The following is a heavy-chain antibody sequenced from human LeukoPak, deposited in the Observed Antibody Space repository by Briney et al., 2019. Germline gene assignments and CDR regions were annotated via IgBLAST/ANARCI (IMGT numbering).Heavy chain of an antibody. Sequence: GGSLRFSCAASGFTFSNYAMSWVRQAPGKGLEWVSGINSGGDSTYYADSVKGRFTISRDNTRNTLYLQMNSLRAEDTAVYYCAKTSGGNYWGQGTLVTVSS. CDR3: AKTSGGNY. CDR2: INSGGDST. D-gene: IGHD2-15*01. V-gene: IGHV3-23*01. CDR1: GFTFSNYA. J-gene: IGHJ4*02.